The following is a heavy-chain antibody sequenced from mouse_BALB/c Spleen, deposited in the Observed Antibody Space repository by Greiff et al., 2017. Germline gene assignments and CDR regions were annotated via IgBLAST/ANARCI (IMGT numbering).Heavy chain of an antibody. Sequence: EVMLVESGGGLVQPGGSLKLSCAASGFTFSSYTMSWVRQTPEKRLEWVAYISNGGGSTYYPDTVKGRFTISRDNAKNTLYLQMSSLKSEDTAMYYCARLTGTGYFDYWGQGTTLTVSS. CDR3: ARLTGTGYFDY. CDR2: ISNGGGST. CDR1: GFTFSSYT. V-gene: IGHV5-12-2*01. J-gene: IGHJ2*01. D-gene: IGHD4-1*01.